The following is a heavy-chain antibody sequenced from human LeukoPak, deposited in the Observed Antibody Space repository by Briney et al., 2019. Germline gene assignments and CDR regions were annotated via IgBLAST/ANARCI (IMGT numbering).Heavy chain of an antibody. J-gene: IGHJ4*02. CDR1: GGSISSGSYY. Sequence: SETLSLTCTVSGGSISSGSYYWGWIRQPPGKGLEWIGSIYYSGSTYYNPSLKSRVTMSVDTSKNQFSLKLSSVTAADTAVYYCARGNQYCSGGSCSWGYWGQGTLVTVSS. CDR2: IYYSGST. CDR3: ARGNQYCSGGSCSWGY. V-gene: IGHV4-39*01. D-gene: IGHD2-15*01.